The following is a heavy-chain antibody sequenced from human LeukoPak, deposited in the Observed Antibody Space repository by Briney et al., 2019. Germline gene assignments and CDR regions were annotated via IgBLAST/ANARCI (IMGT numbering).Heavy chain of an antibody. CDR3: AREVSGYDFGRFDP. J-gene: IGHJ5*02. D-gene: IGHD5-12*01. Sequence: GGSLRLSCAASGFTFSSYAMHWVRQAPGKGLEWVAVISYDGSNKYYADSVKGRFTISRDNSKNTLYLQMNSLRAEDTAVYYCAREVSGYDFGRFDPWGQGTLVTVSS. CDR2: ISYDGSNK. CDR1: GFTFSSYA. V-gene: IGHV3-30*04.